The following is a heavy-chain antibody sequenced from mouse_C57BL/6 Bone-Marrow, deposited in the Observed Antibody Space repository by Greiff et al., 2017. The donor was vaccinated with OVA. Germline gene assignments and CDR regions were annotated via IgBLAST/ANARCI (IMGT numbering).Heavy chain of an antibody. CDR2: LDPENGDT. V-gene: IGHV14-4*01. D-gene: IGHD1-1*01. J-gene: IGHJ2*01. CDR3: TTSWKIYYYCSCGY. CDR1: GFNITDDY. Sequence: EVQRVESGAELVRPGASVKLSCTASGFNITDDYMHWVKQRPEQGLEWIGWLDPENGDTEYASKFQGKATITADTSSNPAYLQLSSLTSNDTAVYYCTTSWKIYYYCSCGYRGQGTTLTVST.